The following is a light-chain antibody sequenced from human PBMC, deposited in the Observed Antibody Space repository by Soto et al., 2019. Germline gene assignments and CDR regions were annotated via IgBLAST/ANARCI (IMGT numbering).Light chain of an antibody. V-gene: IGLV2-8*01. CDR2: EVI. J-gene: IGLJ3*02. CDR1: SSDIGSCKY. CDR3: SSYADSSNLEVV. Sequence: QSALTQPPSASGSPGQSVTIFCTGTSSDIGSCKYVSWYQQHPGKAPKLIIYEVIKRPSGVPDRFSGSKSGNTASLTVSGLQADDEADYYCSSYADSSNLEVVFGGRTKLTVL.